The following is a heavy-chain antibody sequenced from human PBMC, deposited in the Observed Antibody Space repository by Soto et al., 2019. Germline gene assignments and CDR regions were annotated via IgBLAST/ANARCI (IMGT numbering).Heavy chain of an antibody. J-gene: IGHJ4*02. CDR2: ISAYNGNT. Sequence: ASVKVSCKASGYTFTIYAMHWVRQAPGQGLEWMGWISAYNGNTNYAQKLQGRVTMTTDTSTSTAYMELRSLRSDDTAVYYCAGVEGVVAPTYFFDYGGKGPLVPVSS. CDR1: GYTFTIYA. V-gene: IGHV1-18*01. D-gene: IGHD2-15*01. CDR3: AGVEGVVAPTYFFDY.